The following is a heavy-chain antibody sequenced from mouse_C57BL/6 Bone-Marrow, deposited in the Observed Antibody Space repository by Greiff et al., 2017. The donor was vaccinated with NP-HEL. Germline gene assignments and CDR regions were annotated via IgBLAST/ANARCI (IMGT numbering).Heavy chain of an antibody. V-gene: IGHV2-6*01. J-gene: IGHJ3*01. CDR2: IWGVGST. D-gene: IGHD2-3*01. Sequence: VKLQESGPGLVAPSQSLSITCTVSGFSLTSYGVDWVRQSPGKGLEWLGVIWGVGSTNYNSALKSRLSISKDNSKSQVFLKMNSLETDDTAMYYCATHYDGYYDWFAYWGQGTLVTVSA. CDR3: ATHYDGYYDWFAY. CDR1: GFSLTSYG.